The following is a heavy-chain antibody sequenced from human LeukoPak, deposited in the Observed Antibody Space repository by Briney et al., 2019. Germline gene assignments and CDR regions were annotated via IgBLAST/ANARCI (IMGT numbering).Heavy chain of an antibody. D-gene: IGHD3-10*01. CDR3: ARDSMVRGVLSSIY. CDR2: ISWNSGSI. V-gene: IGHV3-9*01. Sequence: PGRSLRLSCAASGFTFDDYAMHWVRQAPGKGLEWVSGISWNSGSIGYADSVKGRFTISRDNAKNSLYLQMNSLRAEDTAVYYCARDSMVRGVLSSIYWGQGTLVTVSS. J-gene: IGHJ4*02. CDR1: GFTFDDYA.